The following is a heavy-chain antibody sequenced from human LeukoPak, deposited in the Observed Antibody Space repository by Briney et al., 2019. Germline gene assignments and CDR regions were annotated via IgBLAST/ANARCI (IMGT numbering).Heavy chain of an antibody. D-gene: IGHD3-3*01. CDR3: ARAGYDFWGPLFDY. Sequence: SETLSLTCTVSGGSISSGGYYWSWIRQHPGKGLEWIGYIYYSGSTYYNPSLKSRVTISVDTSKNQFSLKLSSVTAADTAVYYCARAGYDFWGPLFDYWGQGTLVTVSS. CDR1: GGSISSGGYY. CDR2: IYYSGST. J-gene: IGHJ4*02. V-gene: IGHV4-31*03.